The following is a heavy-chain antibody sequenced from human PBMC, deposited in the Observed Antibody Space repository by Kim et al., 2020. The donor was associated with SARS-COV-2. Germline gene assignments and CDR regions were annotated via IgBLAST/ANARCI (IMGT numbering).Heavy chain of an antibody. D-gene: IGHD1-20*01. CDR2: INAGNGNT. CDR1: GYTFTSYA. Sequence: ASVKVSCKASGYTFTSYAMHWVRQAPGQRLEWMGWINAGNGNTKYSQKFQGRVTITRDTSASTAYMELSSLRSEDTAVYYCARDEGLTGTLPAYWGQGTLVTVSS. J-gene: IGHJ4*02. V-gene: IGHV1-3*01. CDR3: ARDEGLTGTLPAY.